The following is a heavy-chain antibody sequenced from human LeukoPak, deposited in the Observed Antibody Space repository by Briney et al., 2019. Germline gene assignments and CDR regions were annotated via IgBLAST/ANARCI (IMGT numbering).Heavy chain of an antibody. CDR2: INPNNGGT. Sequence: ASVKVSCKASGYIFTTYRIHWVRQAPGQGLEWMGIINPNNGGTTYAQKFQGRVTMTRDTSTSIVYMELSSLTSEDTALYYCARDPSAWAAWDYWGQGTLVTASS. V-gene: IGHV1-46*01. CDR1: GYIFTTYR. CDR3: ARDPSAWAAWDY. J-gene: IGHJ4*02. D-gene: IGHD6-19*01.